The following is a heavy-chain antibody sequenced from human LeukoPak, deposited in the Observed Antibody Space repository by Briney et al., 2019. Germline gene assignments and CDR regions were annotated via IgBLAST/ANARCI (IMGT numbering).Heavy chain of an antibody. CDR1: GGSISSYY. V-gene: IGHV4-59*08. Sequence: SETLSLTCTVSGGSISSYYWSWIRQPPGKGLEWIGYIYYSGSTNYNPSLKSRVTISVDTSKNQFSLKLSSVTAADTALYYCARHAPGSTSPFYGMDVWGKGTTVTVSS. J-gene: IGHJ6*04. CDR2: IYYSGST. CDR3: ARHAPGSTSPFYGMDV. D-gene: IGHD2-2*01.